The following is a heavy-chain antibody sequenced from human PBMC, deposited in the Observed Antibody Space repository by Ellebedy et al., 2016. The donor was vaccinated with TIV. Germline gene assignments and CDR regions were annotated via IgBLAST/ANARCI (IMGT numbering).Heavy chain of an antibody. Sequence: ASVKVSCXASGYTFINYDITWVRQAHGQGLEWMGGISVNTGDTNYAQKVQGRVTMTTDASTSTAYMELRSLRSDDTAVYYCTRDLYSDSGSPSDIWGQGTLVTVSS. V-gene: IGHV1-18*01. CDR3: TRDLYSDSGSPSDI. CDR2: ISVNTGDT. J-gene: IGHJ4*02. CDR1: GYTFINYD. D-gene: IGHD4-11*01.